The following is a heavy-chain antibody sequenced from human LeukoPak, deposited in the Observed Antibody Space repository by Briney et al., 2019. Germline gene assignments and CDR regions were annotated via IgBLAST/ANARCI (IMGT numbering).Heavy chain of an antibody. V-gene: IGHV3-21*01. D-gene: IGHD5-12*01. CDR1: GFTFSSYS. Sequence: PGGSLRLSCAASGFTFSSYSMNWVRQAPGKGLEWVSSISSSSSYIYYADSVKGRFTISRDNAKNSLYLQMNSLRAEDTAVYYCARDFTVQATDESGSIGYWGQGTLVTASS. CDR3: ARDFTVQATDESGSIGY. J-gene: IGHJ4*02. CDR2: ISSSSSYI.